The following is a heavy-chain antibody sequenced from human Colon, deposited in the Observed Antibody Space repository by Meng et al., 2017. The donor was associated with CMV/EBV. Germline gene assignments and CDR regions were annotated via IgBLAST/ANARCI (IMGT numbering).Heavy chain of an antibody. Sequence: LVQQWGAGPLNPSYAPSLPFALVCGSSGSYYWTWSRHPPRQVLEMIGDIHHFESYNNNHSLTRQVTLTIDTYKKQYSLKVESETAAATAISDYACGRKFQYGLDVWGHGTTVTVSS. CDR1: CGSSGSYY. V-gene: IGHV4-34*01. CDR2: IHHFESY. CDR3: ACGRKFQYGLDV. J-gene: IGHJ6*02.